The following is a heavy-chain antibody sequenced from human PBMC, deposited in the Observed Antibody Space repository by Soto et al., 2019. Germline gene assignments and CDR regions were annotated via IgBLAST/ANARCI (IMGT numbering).Heavy chain of an antibody. CDR3: ARSQGSSTSLDIYYYYYYGMDV. D-gene: IGHD2-2*01. CDR1: GGTFGSYA. V-gene: IGHV1-69*01. Sequence: QVQLVQSGAEVKKPGSSVKVSCKASGGTFGSYAISWVRQAPGQGLEWMGGIIPITATANYAQKFQGRVTITADESTSTASMQLSSLRSEDTAVYYCARSQGSSTSLDIYYYYYYGMDVWGQGNTVTVSS. J-gene: IGHJ6*02. CDR2: IIPITATA.